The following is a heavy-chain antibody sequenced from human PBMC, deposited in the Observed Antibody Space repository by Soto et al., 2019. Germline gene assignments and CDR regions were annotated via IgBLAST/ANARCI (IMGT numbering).Heavy chain of an antibody. CDR3: ARDRGRYCPTSSCPKGSYYGVDV. CDR2: IYPSGSA. Sequence: QVQLQESGPGLVKPSETLSLTCTVSVDSISSYYWSWIRQTAGKGLEWIGRIYPSGSANYNPSFKSRVTXXVDTSKNQFSLXLXSXTAADTAVYYCARDRGRYCPTSSCPKGSYYGVDVWGQGTTVTVSS. V-gene: IGHV4-4*07. J-gene: IGHJ6*02. CDR1: VDSISSYY. D-gene: IGHD2-8*01.